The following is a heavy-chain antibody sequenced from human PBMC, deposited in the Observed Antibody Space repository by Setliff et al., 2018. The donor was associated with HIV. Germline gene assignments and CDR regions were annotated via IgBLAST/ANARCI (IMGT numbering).Heavy chain of an antibody. CDR1: GFTFDDYG. CDR2: INWNGGST. D-gene: IGHD6-19*01. V-gene: IGHV3-20*04. CDR3: AREGFSGWYLNY. J-gene: IGHJ4*02. Sequence: GESLTISCAASGFTFDDYGMSWVRQAPGKGLEWISGINWNGGSTGYADSVKGRFTISRDNAKNSLYLQINSLRAEDTALYYCAREGFSGWYLNYWGQGTLVTVSS.